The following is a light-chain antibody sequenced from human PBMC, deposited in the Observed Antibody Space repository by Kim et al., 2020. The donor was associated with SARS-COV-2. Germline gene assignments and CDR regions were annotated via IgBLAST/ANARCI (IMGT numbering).Light chain of an antibody. CDR2: RNN. Sequence: VTISCSEHSSNNGINYVYGYQQLPGPAPKLLIYRNNQRPSGVPDRFSGSKSGTSASLAISGLRSEDEADYYCAAWDDSLSGRGVVFGGGTQLTVL. J-gene: IGLJ2*01. V-gene: IGLV1-47*01. CDR1: SSNNGINY. CDR3: AAWDDSLSGRGVV.